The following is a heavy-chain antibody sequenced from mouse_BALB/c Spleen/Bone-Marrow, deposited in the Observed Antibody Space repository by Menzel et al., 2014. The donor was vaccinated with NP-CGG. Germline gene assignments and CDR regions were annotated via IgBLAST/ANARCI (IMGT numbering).Heavy chain of an antibody. V-gene: IGHV1-7*01. J-gene: IGHJ2*01. CDR3: ARDY. CDR1: GYTFTDTW. CDR2: INPSTGYA. Sequence: QVQLQQSGPELAKPGASVKTSCKASGYTFTDTWIHWIKQRPGQGLEWIGYINPSTGYAEYNQNFKDKATLTVDKSSSTAYMQLSSLTSEDSAVYYCARDYWGQGTTLTVSS.